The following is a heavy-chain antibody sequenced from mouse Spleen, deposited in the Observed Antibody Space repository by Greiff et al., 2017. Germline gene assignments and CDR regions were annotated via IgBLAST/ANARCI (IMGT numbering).Heavy chain of an antibody. CDR2: INSDGGST. V-gene: IGHV5-2*01. CDR1: EYEFPSHD. J-gene: IGHJ3*01. D-gene: IGHD2-2*01. CDR3: ASMGDGYDGGFAY. Sequence: DVMLVESGGGLVQPGESLKLSCESNEYEFPSHDMSWVRKTPEKRLELVAAINSDGGSTYYPDTMERRFIISRDNTKKTLYLQMSSLRSEDTALYYCASMGDGYDGGFAYWGQGTLVTVSA.